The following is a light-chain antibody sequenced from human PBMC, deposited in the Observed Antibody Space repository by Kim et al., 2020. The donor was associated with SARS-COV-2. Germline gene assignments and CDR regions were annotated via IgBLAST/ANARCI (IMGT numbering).Light chain of an antibody. CDR2: KAS. Sequence: ASVGYRVTISCRASQTVNIWLAWYQQKPGKAPKLLIYKASNLQNGVPSRFSGSGSGTEFTLTISSLQPDDFATYYCQQYNTYPWTFGQGTKVDIK. V-gene: IGKV1-5*03. J-gene: IGKJ1*01. CDR1: QTVNIW. CDR3: QQYNTYPWT.